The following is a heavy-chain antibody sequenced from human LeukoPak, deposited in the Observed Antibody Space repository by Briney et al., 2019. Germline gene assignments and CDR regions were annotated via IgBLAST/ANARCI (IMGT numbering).Heavy chain of an antibody. V-gene: IGHV3-33*01. J-gene: IGHJ4*02. D-gene: IGHD6-25*01. CDR1: GFTFSSYG. CDR3: ARDREEAAFLDY. Sequence: GGSLRLSCAASGFTFSSYGMHWVRQAPGKGLEWVAVIWYDGSNKYYADSVKGRFTISRDNSKNTLYLQMNSLRAEDTAVYYCARDREEAAFLDYWGQGTLVTVSS. CDR2: IWYDGSNK.